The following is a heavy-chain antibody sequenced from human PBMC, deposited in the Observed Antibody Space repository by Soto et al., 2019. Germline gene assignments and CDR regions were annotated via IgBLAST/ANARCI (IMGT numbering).Heavy chain of an antibody. J-gene: IGHJ6*02. V-gene: IGHV3-30*18. D-gene: IGHD6-6*01. Sequence: PGGSLRLSCAASGFAFSSYGMHWVRQAPGKGLEWVAVISYDGTNKYYADSVKGRFTLSRDNSKNTLYLQMNSLGVEDMAVYYCAKDLWLSSSAFEYYYGMDVWGQGTTVTVSS. CDR2: ISYDGTNK. CDR1: GFAFSSYG. CDR3: AKDLWLSSSAFEYYYGMDV.